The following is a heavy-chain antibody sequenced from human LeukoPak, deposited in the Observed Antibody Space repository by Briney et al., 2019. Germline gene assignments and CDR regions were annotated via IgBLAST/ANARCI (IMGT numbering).Heavy chain of an antibody. V-gene: IGHV3-23*01. Sequence: PGGSLRLSCAASGFTFSSYGMSWVRQAPGKGLEWVSAISGSGGGTYYADSVKGRFTISRDNSKNTLYLQMNSLRAEDMAVYYCARRGSSWQDAFDIWGQGTMVTVSS. D-gene: IGHD6-13*01. J-gene: IGHJ3*02. CDR3: ARRGSSWQDAFDI. CDR1: GFTFSSYG. CDR2: ISGSGGGT.